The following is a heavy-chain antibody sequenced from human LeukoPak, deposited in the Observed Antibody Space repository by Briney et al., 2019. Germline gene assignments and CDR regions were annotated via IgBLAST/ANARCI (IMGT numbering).Heavy chain of an antibody. Sequence: SETVSLTCTVSGGSISSSSYYWGWIRQPPGKGLEWIGSVYYSGSTYYNPSLKSRVTISVDTSKNQFSLKLSSVTAADTAVYYCARTRRGDAFDIWGQGTMVTVSS. CDR2: VYYSGST. J-gene: IGHJ3*02. V-gene: IGHV4-39*07. CDR1: GGSISSSSYY. CDR3: ARTRRGDAFDI. D-gene: IGHD3-10*01.